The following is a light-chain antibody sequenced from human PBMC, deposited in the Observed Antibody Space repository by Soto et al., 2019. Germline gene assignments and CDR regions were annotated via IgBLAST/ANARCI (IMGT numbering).Light chain of an antibody. V-gene: IGLV1-40*01. Sequence: QSVLTQPPSVSEAPGQRVTISCTGSSSNIGAGYEAHWYQQLPGTAPKLLIYENNHRPSGVPDRISGSKSVTSASLAITGLQAEDEAEYYCQSYDSSLSGYVFGTGTKLTVL. J-gene: IGLJ1*01. CDR3: QSYDSSLSGYV. CDR2: ENN. CDR1: SSNIGAGYE.